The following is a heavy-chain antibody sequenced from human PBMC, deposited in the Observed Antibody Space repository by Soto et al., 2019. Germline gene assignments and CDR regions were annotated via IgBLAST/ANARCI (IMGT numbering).Heavy chain of an antibody. CDR1: GGSLSSSSYY. J-gene: IGHJ4*02. CDR3: ARSFGWYAIDQ. D-gene: IGHD6-19*01. Sequence: PSETLSLTCTVSGGSLSSSSYYWGWIRPPPGKGLEWIGSIYYRGSTYYNPSLKSRVTISVDTSRNQFSLNLNSVTAADTAVYYCARSFGWYAIDQWGQGTLVTVSS. V-gene: IGHV4-39*07. CDR2: IYYRGST.